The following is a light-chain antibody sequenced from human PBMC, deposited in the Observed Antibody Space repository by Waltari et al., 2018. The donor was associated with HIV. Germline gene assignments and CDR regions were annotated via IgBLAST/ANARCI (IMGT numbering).Light chain of an antibody. CDR3: QSYDSSLSGSVV. V-gene: IGLV1-40*01. CDR1: SSNIGAGYD. CDR2: GNK. Sequence: QSVLTQPPSVSGAPGQRVTISCTGSSSNIGAGYDVHWYQQLPGTAPKLLIYGNKYRPSGFPDRFSGSKSGTSASLAITGLQAEDEADYYCQSYDSSLSGSVVFGGGTKVTVL. J-gene: IGLJ2*01.